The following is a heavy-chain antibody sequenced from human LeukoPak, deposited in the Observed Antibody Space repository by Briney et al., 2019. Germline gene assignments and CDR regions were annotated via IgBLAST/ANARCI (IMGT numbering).Heavy chain of an antibody. V-gene: IGHV3-7*03. D-gene: IGHD4-11*01. CDR1: GFTFSSYA. CDR2: IKQDGSEK. J-gene: IGHJ3*02. CDR3: ARAISNYVFFDAFDI. Sequence: GGSLRLSCEASGFTFSSYAMAWVRQAPGKGLEWVANIKQDGSEKYYVDSVKGRFTISKDNAKNSLYLQMNSLRAEDTAVYYCARAISNYVFFDAFDIWGQGTMVTVSS.